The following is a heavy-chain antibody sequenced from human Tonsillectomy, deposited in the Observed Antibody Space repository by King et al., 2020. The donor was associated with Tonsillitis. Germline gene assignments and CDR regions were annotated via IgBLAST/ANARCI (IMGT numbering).Heavy chain of an antibody. CDR2: INHSGST. D-gene: IGHD6-13*01. J-gene: IGHJ4*02. Sequence: VQLQQWGAGLLKPSETLSLTCAVYGGSFTDYYWSWIRQPPGKGLEWIGEINHSGSTNYNPSLKSRVTISVDTSKNQFSLKLSSVSAADTAVYYCARVVREAAGTIYVTDHCGQGTLVTVSS. CDR1: GGSFTDYY. V-gene: IGHV4-34*01. CDR3: ARVVREAAGTIYVTDH.